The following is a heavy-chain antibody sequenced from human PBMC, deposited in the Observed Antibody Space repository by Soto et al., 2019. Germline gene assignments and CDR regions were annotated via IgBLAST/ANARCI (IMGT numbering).Heavy chain of an antibody. Sequence: QVQLQESGSGLVKPSQTLVLTCTVSGDSISRDGSSWGWLRQPPGKGLEWIGYIYHSGATYYNPSLKSRVTTSVDKSKNQFSLSLASVTAADTAVYYCAREMSYYFDSWGHGTLVTVSS. CDR3: AREMSYYFDS. CDR2: IYHSGAT. CDR1: GDSISRDGSS. J-gene: IGHJ4*01. V-gene: IGHV4-30-2*01.